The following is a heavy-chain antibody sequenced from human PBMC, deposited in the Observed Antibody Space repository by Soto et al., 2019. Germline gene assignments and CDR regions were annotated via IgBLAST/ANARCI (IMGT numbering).Heavy chain of an antibody. D-gene: IGHD1-1*01. CDR1: GFTFSSYA. Sequence: GGSLRLSCAASGFTFSSYAMHWVRQAPGKGLEWVAVISYDGSNKYYADSVKGRFTISRDNSKNTLYLQMDSLRVEDTAVYYCARDSTGYLDYWGQGTLVTV. J-gene: IGHJ4*02. CDR3: ARDSTGYLDY. V-gene: IGHV3-30-3*01. CDR2: ISYDGSNK.